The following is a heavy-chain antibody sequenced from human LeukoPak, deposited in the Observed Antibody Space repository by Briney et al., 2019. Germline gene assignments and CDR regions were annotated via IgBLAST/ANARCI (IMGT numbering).Heavy chain of an antibody. CDR2: ISAYNGNT. CDR3: ARRIAAADPPYYYYYYGMDV. Sequence: ASVKVSCKASGYTFTSYGISWVRQAPGQGLEWMGWISAYNGNTNYAQKLQGRVTMTTDTSTSTAYMELRSLRSDDTAVYYCARRIAAADPPYYYYYYGMDVWGQGTTVTVSS. D-gene: IGHD6-13*01. J-gene: IGHJ6*02. CDR1: GYTFTSYG. V-gene: IGHV1-18*01.